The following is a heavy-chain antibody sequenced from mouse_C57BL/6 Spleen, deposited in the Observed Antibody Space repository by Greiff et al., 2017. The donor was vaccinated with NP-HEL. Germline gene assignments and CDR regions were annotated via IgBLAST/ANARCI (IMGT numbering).Heavy chain of an antibody. V-gene: IGHV1-15*01. CDR2: IDPETGGT. D-gene: IGHD4-1*01. CDR3: TGWEDYFDY. Sequence: QVQLQQSGAELVRPGASVTLSCKASGYTFTDYEMHWVKQTPVHGLEWIGAIDPETGGTAYNQKFKGKAILTADKSSSTAYMQLSSLTSEDSGVYYCTGWEDYFDYWGQGTTLTVSS. J-gene: IGHJ2*01. CDR1: GYTFTDYE.